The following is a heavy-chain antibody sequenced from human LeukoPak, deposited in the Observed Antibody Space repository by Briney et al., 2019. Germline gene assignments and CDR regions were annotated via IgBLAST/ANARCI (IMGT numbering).Heavy chain of an antibody. V-gene: IGHV3-21*01. CDR3: ARDQSPPRYYYDSSGYDY. CDR1: GFTFSSYS. Sequence: GGSLRLSCAASGFTFSSYSMNWVRQAPEKGLEWVSSISSGSSYIYYADSVKGRFTISRDNAKNSLYLQMNSLRAEDTAVYYCARDQSPPRYYYDSSGYDYWGRGTLVTVSS. CDR2: ISSGSSYI. J-gene: IGHJ4*02. D-gene: IGHD3-22*01.